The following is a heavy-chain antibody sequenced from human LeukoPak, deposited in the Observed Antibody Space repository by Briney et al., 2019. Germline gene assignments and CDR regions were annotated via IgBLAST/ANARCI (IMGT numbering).Heavy chain of an antibody. CDR2: IYHSGST. J-gene: IGHJ4*02. V-gene: IGHV4-4*02. D-gene: IGHD6-13*01. Sequence: SGTLSLTCAVSGGSISSSNWWSWVRQPPGKGLEWIGEIYHSGSTNYNPSLKSRVTISADKSKNQFSLKLSSVTAADTAVYYCARELAAAGYRKFDYWGQGTLVTVSS. CDR3: ARELAAAGYRKFDY. CDR1: GGSISSSNW.